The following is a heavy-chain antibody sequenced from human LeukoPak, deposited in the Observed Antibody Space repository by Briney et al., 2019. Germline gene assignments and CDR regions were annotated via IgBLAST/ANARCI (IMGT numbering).Heavy chain of an antibody. Sequence: NPGGSLRLSCAASGFTFSSYSMNWVRQAPGKGLEWVSSISSGSSYIYYADSVKGRFTISRDNAKNSLYLQMNSLRAEDTAVYYCAMATVTTREGYFDYWGQGTLVTVSS. V-gene: IGHV3-21*01. D-gene: IGHD4-11*01. CDR3: AMATVTTREGYFDY. CDR1: GFTFSSYS. CDR2: ISSGSSYI. J-gene: IGHJ4*02.